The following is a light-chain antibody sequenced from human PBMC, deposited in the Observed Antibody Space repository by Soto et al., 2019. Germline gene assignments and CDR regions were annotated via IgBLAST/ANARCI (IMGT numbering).Light chain of an antibody. CDR1: SSDVGGYNS. V-gene: IGLV2-14*01. J-gene: IGLJ1*01. CDR3: NSFRSNNPYV. Sequence: QSALAQPASVSGSPGQSITISCIGTSSDVGGYNSVSWYQQHPGKAPKLMIYDVTNRPSGVSNRFSASKSANAASLTISGLQAEDEAVYFCNSFRSNNPYVFGTGTKVTVL. CDR2: DVT.